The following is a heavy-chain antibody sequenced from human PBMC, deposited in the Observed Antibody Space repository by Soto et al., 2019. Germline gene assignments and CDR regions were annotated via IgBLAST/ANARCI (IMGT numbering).Heavy chain of an antibody. CDR1: GFTLSSRW. J-gene: IGHJ4*02. CDR2: IKTDGSTT. Sequence: EVQLVESGGNLVQPGGSLRLSCAASGFTLSSRWMHWVRQAPGKGLVWVSRIKTDGSTTTYADSVKGRFTISRDNAKNTLYLQMNGLRAEDTAMYYCARDQDPFGQAVFDSWGQGTLVTVSS. D-gene: IGHD3-16*01. V-gene: IGHV3-74*01. CDR3: ARDQDPFGQAVFDS.